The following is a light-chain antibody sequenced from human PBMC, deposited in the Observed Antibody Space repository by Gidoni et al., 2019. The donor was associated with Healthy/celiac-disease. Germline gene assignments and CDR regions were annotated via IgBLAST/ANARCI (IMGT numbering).Light chain of an antibody. J-gene: IGLJ1*01. CDR1: SSDVGGYNY. CDR3: RSYTSSSTYV. V-gene: IGLV2-14*01. Sequence: QSALTQPASVPGAPGQSITISCTGTSSDVGGYNYVSWYQQHPGKAPKLMIYEVSNRPSGVSNRFSGSKSGNTASLTISGLQAEDEADYYCRSYTSSSTYVFGTGTKVTVL. CDR2: EVS.